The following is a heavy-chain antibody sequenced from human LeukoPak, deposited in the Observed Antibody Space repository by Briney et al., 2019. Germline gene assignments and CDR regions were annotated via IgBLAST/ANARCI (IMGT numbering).Heavy chain of an antibody. Sequence: SETLSLTCTVSGGSISSYYWSWIRQPPGKGLEWIGYIYYSGSTNYNPSLKSRVTISVDTSKNQFSLKLSSVTAADTAVYYCARDLLDGDYAYDGFDIWGQGTMVTVSS. CDR2: IYYSGST. V-gene: IGHV4-59*01. J-gene: IGHJ3*02. CDR1: GGSISSYY. D-gene: IGHD4-17*01. CDR3: ARDLLDGDYAYDGFDI.